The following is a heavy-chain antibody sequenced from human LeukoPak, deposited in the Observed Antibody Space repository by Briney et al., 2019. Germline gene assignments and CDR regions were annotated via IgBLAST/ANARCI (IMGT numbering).Heavy chain of an antibody. CDR3: AGYYYDSSGYLDY. CDR2: IIPIFGAA. J-gene: IGHJ4*02. CDR1: GGTFSSYA. Sequence: SVKVSCKASGGTFSSYAISWVRQAPGQGLEWMGGIIPIFGAANYAQKFQGRVTITTDESTSTAYMELSSLRSEDTAVYYCAGYYYDSSGYLDYWGQGTLVTVSS. V-gene: IGHV1-69*05. D-gene: IGHD3-22*01.